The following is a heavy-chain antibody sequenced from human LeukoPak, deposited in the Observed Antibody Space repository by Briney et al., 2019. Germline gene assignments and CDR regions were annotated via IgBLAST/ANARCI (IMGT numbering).Heavy chain of an antibody. V-gene: IGHV3-23*01. J-gene: IGHJ4*02. CDR2: ISGSGGST. D-gene: IGHD3-22*01. CDR1: GFTFSSYA. CDR3: AKTKDWYYYDSSGYYYFDY. Sequence: QSGGSLRLSCAASGFTFSSYAMSWVRQAPVKGLEWVSAISGSGGSTYYADSVKGRFTISRDNSKNTLYLQMNSLRAEDTAVYYCAKTKDWYYYDSSGYYYFDYWGQGTLVTVSS.